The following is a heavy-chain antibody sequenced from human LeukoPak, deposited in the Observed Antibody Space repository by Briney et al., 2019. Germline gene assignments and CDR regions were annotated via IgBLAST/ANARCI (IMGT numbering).Heavy chain of an antibody. CDR1: GFTFSSYA. V-gene: IGHV3-23*01. D-gene: IGHD3-22*01. CDR2: ISGSGGST. CDR3: AKAIWPSIYYDSSGYDDFDY. J-gene: IGHJ4*02. Sequence: GGSLRLSCAASGFTFSSYAMSWVRQAPGKGLEWVSAISGSGGSTYYADSVKGRFTISRDNSKNTLYLQMNSLRAEDTAVYYCAKAIWPSIYYDSSGYDDFDYWGQGTLVTVSS.